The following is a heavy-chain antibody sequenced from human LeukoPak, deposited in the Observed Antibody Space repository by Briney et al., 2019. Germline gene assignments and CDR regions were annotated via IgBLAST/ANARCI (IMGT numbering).Heavy chain of an antibody. J-gene: IGHJ4*02. V-gene: IGHV4-39*01. CDR3: ARNAVEQQLAYFDY. Sequence: SETLSLTCTVSGGSISSSSYYWGWIRQPPGKGLEWVASFSYSGSTYYNPSLKSRVIISVDTSKSQFSLKLSSVTAADAAVYYCARNAVEQQLAYFDYWGQGTLVTVSS. CDR2: FSYSGST. CDR1: GGSISSSSYY. D-gene: IGHD6-13*01.